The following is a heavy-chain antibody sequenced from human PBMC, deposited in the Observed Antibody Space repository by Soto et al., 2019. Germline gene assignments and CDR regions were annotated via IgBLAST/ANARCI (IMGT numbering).Heavy chain of an antibody. J-gene: IGHJ5*02. CDR1: GFRFRDYW. CDR2: IKQDESDK. CDR3: AAYCYTMTCTHFHGYS. V-gene: IGHV3-7*03. Sequence: GGSLRLSCAVSGFRFRDYWMSWVRQAPGKGLEWVANIKQDESDKYYVDSVKGRFTISRDNAKNALYLQMNSLRVEDTAVYYCAAYCYTMTCTHFHGYSWGQGTQVTVSS. D-gene: IGHD3-16*02.